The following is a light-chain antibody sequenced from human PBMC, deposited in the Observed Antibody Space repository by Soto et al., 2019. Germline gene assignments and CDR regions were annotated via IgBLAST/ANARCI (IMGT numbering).Light chain of an antibody. V-gene: IGLV2-14*01. J-gene: IGLJ1*01. Sequence: QSVLTQPASVSGSPGQSITISCTGTSSDVGGYNYVSWYQQHPGKAPKLMIYEVSNRPSGVTNRFSGSKSSNTASLTISGLQAEDEADYYCSSYTSSSSYVFGTGTKVTV. CDR3: SSYTSSSSYV. CDR2: EVS. CDR1: SSDVGGYNY.